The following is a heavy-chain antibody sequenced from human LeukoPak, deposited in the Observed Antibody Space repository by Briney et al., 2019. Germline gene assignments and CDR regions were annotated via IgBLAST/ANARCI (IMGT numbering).Heavy chain of an antibody. CDR2: IRYDGSNK. CDR1: GFTFSSYG. CDR3: ARGPPLYDILTGYYSSAIAYFEY. V-gene: IGHV3-30*02. Sequence: GGSLRLSCAASGFTFSSYGMHWVRQAPGKGLEWVAFIRYDGSNKYYADSVKGRFTISRDNSKNTLYLQMNSLRAEDTALYYCARGPPLYDILTGYYSSAIAYFEYWGPGTLVTVSS. D-gene: IGHD3-9*01. J-gene: IGHJ4*02.